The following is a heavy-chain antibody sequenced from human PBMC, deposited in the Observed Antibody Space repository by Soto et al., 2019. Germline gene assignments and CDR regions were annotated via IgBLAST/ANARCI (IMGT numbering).Heavy chain of an antibody. J-gene: IGHJ6*04. V-gene: IGHV5-51*01. CDR3: AIHVKPSADPQAMDV. Sequence: GESLKISCKGSGDSFTSYLIGWMRQMPVKVLEWMGIIYPGDSDTRYSPSFQGQVTISADKSISTAYLQWSSLKASDTAMYYCAIHVKPSADPQAMDVWGKGITISVSS. CDR2: IYPGDSDT. CDR1: GDSFTSYL.